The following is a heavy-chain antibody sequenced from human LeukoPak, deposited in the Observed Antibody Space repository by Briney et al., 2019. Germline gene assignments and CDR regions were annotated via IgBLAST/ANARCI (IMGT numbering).Heavy chain of an antibody. V-gene: IGHV3-7*01. CDR2: IKQDGSEK. CDR1: GFTFSSYW. Sequence: PGGSLRLSCAASGFTFSSYWMSWVRQAPGKGLEWVANIKQDGSEKYYVDSVKGRFTISRDNAKNSLYLQMNSLRAEDTAVYYCARSGLTWLRSFEEDNWFDPWGQGTLVTVSS. J-gene: IGHJ5*02. CDR3: ARSGLTWLRSFEEDNWFDP. D-gene: IGHD5-12*01.